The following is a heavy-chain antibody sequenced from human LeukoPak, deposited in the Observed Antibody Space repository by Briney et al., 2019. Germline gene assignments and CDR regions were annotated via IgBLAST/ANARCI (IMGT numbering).Heavy chain of an antibody. J-gene: IGHJ5*02. CDR3: ARTGYCTNGVCHNWFDP. V-gene: IGHV1-69*05. D-gene: IGHD2-8*01. CDR1: GGTFSSYA. CDR2: IIPIFGTA. Sequence: SVKVSCTASGGTFSSYAISWVRQAPGQGLEWMGGIIPIFGTANYAQKFQGRVTITTDESTSTAYMELSSLRSEDTAVYYCARTGYCTNGVCHNWFDPWGQGTLVTVSS.